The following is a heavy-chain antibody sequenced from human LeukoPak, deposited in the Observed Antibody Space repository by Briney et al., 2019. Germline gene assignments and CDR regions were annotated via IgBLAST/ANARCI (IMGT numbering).Heavy chain of an antibody. CDR1: RFTFSTYW. D-gene: IGHD2/OR15-2a*01. CDR2: ISPDGGDT. Sequence: AGSLRLSCAASRFTFSTYWMHWVRQAPGKGLVWVSRISPDGGDTTYADSVKGRFTISRDNAKNTLYLQMNSLRAEDTALYYCATFSMPSTWGQGTLVTVSS. J-gene: IGHJ4*02. V-gene: IGHV3-74*01. CDR3: ATFSMPST.